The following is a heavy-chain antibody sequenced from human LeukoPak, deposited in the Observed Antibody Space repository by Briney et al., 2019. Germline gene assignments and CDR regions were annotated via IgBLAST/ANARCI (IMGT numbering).Heavy chain of an antibody. J-gene: IGHJ4*02. V-gene: IGHV3-48*03. CDR3: ARDRHYGSGSPFDY. CDR1: GFTFSSYE. Sequence: PGGSLRLSCAASGFTFSSYEMNWVRQAPGKGLEWVSYISSSGSTIYYADSVNGRFTISRDNAKNSLYLQMNSLRAEDTAVYYCARDRHYGSGSPFDYWGQGTLVTVPS. D-gene: IGHD3-10*01. CDR2: ISSSGSTI.